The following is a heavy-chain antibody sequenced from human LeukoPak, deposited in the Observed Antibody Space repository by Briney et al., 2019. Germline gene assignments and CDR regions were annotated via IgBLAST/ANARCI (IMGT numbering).Heavy chain of an antibody. D-gene: IGHD4-11*01. V-gene: IGHV3-48*01. CDR2: ITSDSSTM. Sequence: GGSLRLSCAASGFTFSSYSMNWVRQAPGQRLEWVPYITSDSSTMFYADSVKGRFTASRDNAENSMYLQMNSLRAEDTAVYYCARVALRPIDYSNPEFDPWGQGTLVTVSS. CDR3: ARVALRPIDYSNPEFDP. CDR1: GFTFSSYS. J-gene: IGHJ5*02.